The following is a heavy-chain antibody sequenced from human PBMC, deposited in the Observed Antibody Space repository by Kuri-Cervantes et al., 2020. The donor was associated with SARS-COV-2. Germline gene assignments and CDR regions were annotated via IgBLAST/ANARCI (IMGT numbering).Heavy chain of an antibody. CDR1: GGTFSSYE. Sequence: SCKASGGTFSSYEMNWVHQAPGKGLEWVSYISSSGSTIYYADSVKGRFTISRDNAKNSLYLQMNSLRAEDTAVYYCARIGELGIPDYWGQGTLVTVSS. V-gene: IGHV3-48*03. D-gene: IGHD7-27*01. J-gene: IGHJ4*02. CDR3: ARIGELGIPDY. CDR2: ISSSGSTI.